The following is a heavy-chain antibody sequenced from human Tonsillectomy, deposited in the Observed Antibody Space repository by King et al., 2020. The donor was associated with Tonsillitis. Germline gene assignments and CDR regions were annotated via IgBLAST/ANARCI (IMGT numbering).Heavy chain of an antibody. CDR1: GYSISSGYY. CDR2: IYHSGST. D-gene: IGHD4-23*01. Sequence: LQLQESGPGLVKPSETLSLTCAVSGYSISSGYYWGWIRQPPGKGLEWIGSIYHSGSTYYNPSLKSRVTIPVDTSKNQFSLKLSSVTAADTAVYYCARGRYGGNSDWYFDLWGRGTLVTVSS. V-gene: IGHV4-38-2*01. CDR3: ARGRYGGNSDWYFDL. J-gene: IGHJ2*01.